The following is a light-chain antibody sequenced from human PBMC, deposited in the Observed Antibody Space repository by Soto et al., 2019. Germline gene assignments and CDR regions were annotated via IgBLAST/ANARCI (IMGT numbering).Light chain of an antibody. CDR1: ESLLNSAGKTF. CDR2: GAS. J-gene: IGKJ5*01. V-gene: IGKV2-29*01. Sequence: DIVMTQSPLSLSVTPGQPASISCKSSESLLNSAGKTFLSWYVQKPGKAPKLLIYGASSLQSGVPSRFSGSGSGTDFTLTISSLQSEDFAIYYCQQYNNWPITFGQGTRLEIK. CDR3: QQYNNWPIT.